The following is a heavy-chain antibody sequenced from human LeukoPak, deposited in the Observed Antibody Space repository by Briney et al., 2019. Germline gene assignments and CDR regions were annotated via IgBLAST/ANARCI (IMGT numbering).Heavy chain of an antibody. J-gene: IGHJ6*02. CDR3: ARDNGSGWYRGVYYYGMDV. D-gene: IGHD6-19*01. CDR1: GGSISSYY. Sequence: PSETLSLTCTVSGGSISSYYWSWIRQPPGKGLEWIGYIYYSGSTNYNPSLKSRVTISVDTSKNQFSLKLSSVTAADTAVYYCARDNGSGWYRGVYYYGMDVWGQGTTVTVSS. CDR2: IYYSGST. V-gene: IGHV4-59*01.